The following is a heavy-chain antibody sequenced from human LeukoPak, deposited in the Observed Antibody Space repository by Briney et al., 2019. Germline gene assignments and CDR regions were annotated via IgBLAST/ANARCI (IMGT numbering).Heavy chain of an antibody. J-gene: IGHJ4*02. Sequence: GGSLRLSCAASGFTVSSNYMSWVRQAPGKGLEWVSIIYSGGSTFYADSVKGRFTIPRDNSKNTLYLQMNSLRAEDTAVYYCAKDERRDGYKCGFYWLGSFDYWGQGTLVTVSS. CDR1: GFTVSSNY. CDR3: AKDERRDGYKCGFYWLGSFDY. D-gene: IGHD5-24*01. CDR2: IYSGGST. V-gene: IGHV3-53*01.